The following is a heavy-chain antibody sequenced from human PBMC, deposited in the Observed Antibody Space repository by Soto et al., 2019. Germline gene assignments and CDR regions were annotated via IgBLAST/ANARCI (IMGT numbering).Heavy chain of an antibody. CDR2: ISPYTGNT. CDR3: VMVDNYVTPTPQDV. D-gene: IGHD3-16*01. CDR1: GYIFVNYG. Sequence: QVQLVQSGDEVKKPGASVKDSCKASGYIFVNYGIAWMRQAPGQQLEWMGWISPYTGNTHSASKVQGRLTMTTDTSTSTAYMDLGSLTSDDTAVYYCVMVDNYVTPTPQDVWGQGTTVTVSS. V-gene: IGHV1-18*01. J-gene: IGHJ6*02.